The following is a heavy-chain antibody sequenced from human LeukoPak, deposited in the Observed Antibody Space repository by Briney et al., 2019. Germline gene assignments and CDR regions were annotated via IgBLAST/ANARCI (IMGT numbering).Heavy chain of an antibody. CDR2: IDWDGDK. CDR3: ARIRRTTVVTAGAFDI. D-gene: IGHD4-23*01. J-gene: IGHJ3*02. Sequence: SGPALVKPTQTLTLTCTFSGFSLSTSGMCVGWIRQPPGKALEWLARIDWDGDKYYSTSLKARLTISKDTSKNQVVLTMTNMDPLDTATYYCARIRRTTVVTAGAFDIWGQGTMVTVSS. CDR1: GFSLSTSGMC. V-gene: IGHV2-70*11.